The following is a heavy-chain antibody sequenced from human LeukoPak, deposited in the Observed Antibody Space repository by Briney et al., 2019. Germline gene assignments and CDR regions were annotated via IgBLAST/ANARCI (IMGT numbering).Heavy chain of an antibody. D-gene: IGHD3-10*01. CDR3: ARGEPITMVRGLHKTYYFDY. CDR2: INHSGST. Sequence: GSLRLSCAASAFTFSSYAMSWVRQAPGKGLEWIGEINHSGSTNYNPSLKSRVTISVDTSKNQFSLKLSSVTAADTAVYYCARGEPITMVRGLHKTYYFDYWGQGTLVTVSS. CDR1: AFTFSSYA. V-gene: IGHV4-34*01. J-gene: IGHJ4*02.